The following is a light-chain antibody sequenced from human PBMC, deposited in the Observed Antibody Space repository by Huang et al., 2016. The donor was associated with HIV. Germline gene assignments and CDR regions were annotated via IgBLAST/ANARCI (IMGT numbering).Light chain of an antibody. CDR3: QRYDSAPRA. CDR2: AAS. V-gene: IGKV1-27*01. CDR1: QDIGNC. J-gene: IGKJ1*01. Sequence: DIQMTQSPASLSASTGIRVTVICRAGQDIGNCGAWFQQKPGKVPRLVIYAASVLHSGVPSRFSGRGSGTDCTLTITNFQAEDVATYYCQRYDSAPRAFGRGTKVDLK.